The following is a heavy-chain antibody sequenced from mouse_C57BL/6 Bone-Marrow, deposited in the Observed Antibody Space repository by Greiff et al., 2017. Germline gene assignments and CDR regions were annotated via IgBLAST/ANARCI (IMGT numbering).Heavy chain of an antibody. CDR1: GFTFSSYA. CDR3: ARDIYY. Sequence: EVQLVESGGGLVKPGGSLKLSCAASGFTFSSYAMSWVRQTPEQRLEWVATISAGGSYTDYPDNVKGRFTISRDTAKNNLYLQLSHLKSEDTASYYCARDIYYWGQGTLVTVSA. V-gene: IGHV5-4*01. J-gene: IGHJ3*01. CDR2: ISAGGSYT.